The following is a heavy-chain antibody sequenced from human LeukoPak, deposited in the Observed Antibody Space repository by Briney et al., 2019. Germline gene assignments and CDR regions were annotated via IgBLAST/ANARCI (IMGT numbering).Heavy chain of an antibody. Sequence: SETLSLTCTVPGGSISSSSYYWGWIRQPPGKGLEWIGSIYYSGSTYYNPSLKSRVTISVDTSKNQFSLKLSSVTAADTAVYYCARDSYYDSSAFDYWGQGTLVTVSS. CDR3: ARDSYYDSSAFDY. CDR1: GGSISSSSYY. CDR2: IYYSGST. J-gene: IGHJ4*02. V-gene: IGHV4-39*07. D-gene: IGHD3-22*01.